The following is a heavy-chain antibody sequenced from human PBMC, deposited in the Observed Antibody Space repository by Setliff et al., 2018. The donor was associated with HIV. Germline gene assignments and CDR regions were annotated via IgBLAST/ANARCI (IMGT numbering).Heavy chain of an antibody. D-gene: IGHD3-9*01. J-gene: IGHJ2*01. Sequence: SETLSLTCAVYGGSFSGYYWTWIRQPPGKGLEWIGEITHSGGTKYNPSLKSRVTISLDTSKNQFSLKLSSVTAADTAVYYCARVLNYDILTGLGPYWYFDLWGRGTLVTVSS. V-gene: IGHV4-34*01. CDR3: ARVLNYDILTGLGPYWYFDL. CDR1: GGSFSGYY. CDR2: ITHSGGT.